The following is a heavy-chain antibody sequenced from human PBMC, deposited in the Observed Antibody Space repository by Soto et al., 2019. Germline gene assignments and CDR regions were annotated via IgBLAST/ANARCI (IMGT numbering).Heavy chain of an antibody. Sequence: SETLSLTCTVSGGSISSYYWSWIRQPPGKGLEWIGYIYYSGSTNYNPSLKSRVTISVDTSKNQFSLKLSSVTAADTAVYYCARVVRGPAGTTGYYYYYMDVWGKGTTVTVSS. J-gene: IGHJ6*03. CDR1: GGSISSYY. V-gene: IGHV4-59*01. D-gene: IGHD6-13*01. CDR2: IYYSGST. CDR3: ARVVRGPAGTTGYYYYYMDV.